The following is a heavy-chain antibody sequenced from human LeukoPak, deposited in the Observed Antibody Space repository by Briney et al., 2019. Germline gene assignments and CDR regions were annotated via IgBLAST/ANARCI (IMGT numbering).Heavy chain of an antibody. CDR3: VSSYGGYVLDY. J-gene: IGHJ4*02. D-gene: IGHD5-12*01. V-gene: IGHV4-59*01. CDR1: GGSISSYS. Sequence: SVTLSLTCTVSGGSISSYSWNWIRQSPGKGLEWIGRVYHSGSINYNPSLKSRVTISVDTSKNQFSLNLSSVTAADTAVYYCVSSYGGYVLDYWGQGTLVIVSS. CDR2: VYHSGSI.